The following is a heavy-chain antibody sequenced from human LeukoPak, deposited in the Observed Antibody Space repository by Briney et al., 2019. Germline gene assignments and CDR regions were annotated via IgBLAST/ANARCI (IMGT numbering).Heavy chain of an antibody. Sequence: ASVKVYCKASGNTFIGSFNHWKRQNNGQWHEWLGWINPNSGVTRYAQKFRGRVTMTRDTAAYMELSSLKSDDTAVYYCVRAVSGTLGGAFDIWGQGTAVTVSS. CDR2: INPNSGVT. V-gene: IGHV1-2*02. CDR1: GNTFIGSF. J-gene: IGHJ3*02. D-gene: IGHD1-7*01. CDR3: VRAVSGTLGGAFDI.